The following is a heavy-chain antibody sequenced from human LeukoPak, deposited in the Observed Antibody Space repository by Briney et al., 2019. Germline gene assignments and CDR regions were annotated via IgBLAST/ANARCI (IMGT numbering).Heavy chain of an antibody. CDR1: GGSLSGYY. J-gene: IGHJ4*02. CDR3: AREGGARGLPDY. Sequence: SETLSLTCTASGGSLSGYYRSWIRQPAGQGLEWIGRMSTSGSTYYNPSVKSRVTLSVDTSKNQFSLKLTSVTAADTAAYYCAREGGARGLPDYWGQGTLVTVSS. CDR2: MSTSGST. D-gene: IGHD3-16*01. V-gene: IGHV4-4*07.